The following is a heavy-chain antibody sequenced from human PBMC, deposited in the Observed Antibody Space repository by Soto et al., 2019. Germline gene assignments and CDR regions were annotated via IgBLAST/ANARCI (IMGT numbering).Heavy chain of an antibody. CDR2: INAGNGNT. D-gene: IGHD4-17*01. J-gene: IGHJ4*02. CDR3: ARAHGERDFDY. V-gene: IGHV1-3*01. CDR1: GYTFTSYA. Sequence: QVQLVQSGAEVKKPGASVKVSCKASGYTFTSYAMHWVRQAPGQRLEWMGWINAGNGNTKYSQKFQGRVTITRDTSASTAYMVLSSLRSEDTAVYYCARAHGERDFDYWGQGTLVTVSS.